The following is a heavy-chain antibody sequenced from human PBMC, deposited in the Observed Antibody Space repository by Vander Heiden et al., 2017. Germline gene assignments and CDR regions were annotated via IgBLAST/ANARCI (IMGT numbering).Heavy chain of an antibody. D-gene: IGHD2-2*01. CDR3: ARDCSSTSCYQFDY. V-gene: IGHV3-11*01. CDR1: GFTLSYAY. J-gene: IGHJ4*02. Sequence: QVQMVESGGGLVKPGGSLGLCCAASGFTLSYAYMSWIRQAPGKSLEWVSYISSSGSTIYYADSVKGRFTISRDNAKNSLYLQMNSLRAEDTAVYYWARDCSSTSCYQFDYWGQGTLVTVSS. CDR2: ISSSGSTI.